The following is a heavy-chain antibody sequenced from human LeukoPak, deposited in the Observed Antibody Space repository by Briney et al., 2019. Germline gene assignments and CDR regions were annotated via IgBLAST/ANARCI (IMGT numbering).Heavy chain of an antibody. CDR1: GFTFSSFG. V-gene: IGHV3-30*02. D-gene: IGHD2-2*02. J-gene: IGHJ3*01. Sequence: PGGSLRLSCAASGFTFSSFGMHWVRQAPGQGLEWVAFIRYDGTNKYYADSVKGRFTSSRDNSKNTLYLEVNSLRPEDTGTYFCAKSQYTTGWTDAFDVWGQGTMVTVSS. CDR3: AKSQYTTGWTDAFDV. CDR2: IRYDGTNK.